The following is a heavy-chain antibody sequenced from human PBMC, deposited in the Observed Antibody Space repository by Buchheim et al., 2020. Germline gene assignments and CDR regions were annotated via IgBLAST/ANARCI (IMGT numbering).Heavy chain of an antibody. Sequence: QVQLVQSGADVKKPGASVKVSCKASGYIFTTHDINWVRQATGQGLEWVGWMHPVSGNTGFAQDFQGRVTLTRNTSINTAYLELNNLRSDDTAVYYCARGDHLGWIVASGEGAFDIWGQGT. CDR3: ARGDHLGWIVASGEGAFDI. CDR2: MHPVSGNT. V-gene: IGHV1-8*01. D-gene: IGHD5-12*01. CDR1: GYIFTTHD. J-gene: IGHJ3*02.